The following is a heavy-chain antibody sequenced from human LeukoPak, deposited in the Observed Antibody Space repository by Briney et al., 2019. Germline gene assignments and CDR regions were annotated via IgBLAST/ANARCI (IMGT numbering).Heavy chain of an antibody. CDR1: GYTFTSYG. Sequence: ASVKVSCKASGYTFTSYGISWVRQAPGQGLEWMGWISAYNGNTNYAQKLQGRVTMTIDTSTSTAYMELRSLRSDDMAVYYCARAVHLNWFDPWGQGTLVTVSS. V-gene: IGHV1-18*03. J-gene: IGHJ5*02. CDR2: ISAYNGNT. CDR3: ARAVHLNWFDP.